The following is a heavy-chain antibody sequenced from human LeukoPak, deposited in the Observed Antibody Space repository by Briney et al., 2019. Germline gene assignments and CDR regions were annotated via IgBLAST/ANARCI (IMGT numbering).Heavy chain of an antibody. D-gene: IGHD6-19*01. CDR2: IYSGGST. CDR3: ASEGLDSSVYYYYYGMDV. J-gene: IGHJ6*02. CDR1: GFTVSSNY. V-gene: IGHV3-53*01. Sequence: GGSLRLSCAASGFTVSSNYMSWVRQAPGKGLEWVSVIYSGGSTYYADSVKGRFTISRDKSKNTLYLQMNSLRAEDTAVYYCASEGLDSSVYYYYYGMDVWGQGTTVTVSS.